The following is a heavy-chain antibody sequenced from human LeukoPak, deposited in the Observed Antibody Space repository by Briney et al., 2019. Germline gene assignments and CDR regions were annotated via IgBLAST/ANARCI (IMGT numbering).Heavy chain of an antibody. CDR1: GFTFDDYA. J-gene: IGHJ4*02. CDR3: AKVVDSSGYYWVYFDY. D-gene: IGHD3-22*01. V-gene: IGHV3-43*02. CDR2: ISGDGGST. Sequence: PGGSLRLSCAASGFTFDDYAMHWVRQAPGKGLEWVSLISGDGGSTYYADSVKGRFTISRDNSKNSLYLQMNSLRTEDTALYYCAKVVDSSGYYWVYFDYWGQGALVTVSS.